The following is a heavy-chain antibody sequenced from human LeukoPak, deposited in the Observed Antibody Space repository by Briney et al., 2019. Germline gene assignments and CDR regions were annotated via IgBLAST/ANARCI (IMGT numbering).Heavy chain of an antibody. D-gene: IGHD3-10*01. CDR3: ARYGSGSYSDSYGMDV. CDR1: GYSFTSYD. V-gene: IGHV1-8*01. Sequence: ASVKVSCKASGYSFTSYDINSVRQATGQGLEWMGWMNPNSGNTGYAQKFQGRVTMTRNTSISTAYMELSSLRSEDTAVYYCARYGSGSYSDSYGMDVWGQGTTVTVSS. J-gene: IGHJ6*02. CDR2: MNPNSGNT.